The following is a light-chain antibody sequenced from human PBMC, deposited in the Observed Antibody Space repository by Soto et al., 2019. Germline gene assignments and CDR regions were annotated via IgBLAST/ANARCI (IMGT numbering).Light chain of an antibody. CDR3: QQYNKWPLT. CDR2: GAS. J-gene: IGKJ3*01. Sequence: EIVLTQSPGTLSLSPGERATLSCRASQSVSRNYLAWYQQKPGQAPRLLIYGASSRATGTPARFSGSGSGSDFTLTISSLQSEDFAVYYCQQYNKWPLTFGPGTKVDIK. V-gene: IGKV3-15*01. CDR1: QSVSRN.